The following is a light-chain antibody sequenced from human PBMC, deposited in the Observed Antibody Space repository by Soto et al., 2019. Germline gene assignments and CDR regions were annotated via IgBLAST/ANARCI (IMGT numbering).Light chain of an antibody. V-gene: IGKV3D-15*01. J-gene: IGKJ4*01. CDR2: GAS. CDR1: HSVISN. Sequence: ESVLKQSPATLSVSPEEEATLSCRASHSVISNLAWYQQKPGQSPRLLIFGASTRATGTPARFSGSGSETEFTLTISSLQSEDFAAYYCQQYSDWPLTFGGGTKVDIK. CDR3: QQYSDWPLT.